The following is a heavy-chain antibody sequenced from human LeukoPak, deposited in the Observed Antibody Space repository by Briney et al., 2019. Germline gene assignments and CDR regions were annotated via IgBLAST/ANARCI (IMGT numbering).Heavy chain of an antibody. CDR2: IDPSDSYT. CDR3: ARHGPTYFYDSSGVFDV. CDR1: GYSFTSYW. Sequence: PGESLKISCKGSGYSFTSYWISWVRQMPGKGLEWMGRIDPSDSYTNYGPPFQGHITISADRSLNTSYLQWSGLKASDTAMYFCARHGPTYFYDSSGVFDVWGRGTMVIVSS. J-gene: IGHJ3*01. V-gene: IGHV5-10-1*01. D-gene: IGHD3-22*01.